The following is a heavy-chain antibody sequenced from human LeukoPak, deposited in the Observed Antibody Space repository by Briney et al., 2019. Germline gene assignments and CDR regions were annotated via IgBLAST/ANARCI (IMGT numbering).Heavy chain of an antibody. CDR2: MNPNSGNT. J-gene: IGHJ6*02. Sequence: ASVKVSCKASGYTFTSYDINWVRQATGQGLEWMGWMNPNSGNTGYAQKFQGRVTMTRNTSISTAYMELSSLRSEDTAVYYCARGQRWFGELFSHYYGMDVWGQGTTVTVSS. CDR3: ARGQRWFGELFSHYYGMDV. V-gene: IGHV1-8*01. CDR1: GYTFTSYD. D-gene: IGHD3-10*01.